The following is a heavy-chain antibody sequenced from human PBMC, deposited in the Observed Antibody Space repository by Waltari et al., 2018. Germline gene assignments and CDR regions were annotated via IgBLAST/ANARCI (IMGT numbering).Heavy chain of an antibody. D-gene: IGHD3-22*01. J-gene: IGHJ1*01. Sequence: QVQLQESGPGLVKPSETLSLTCTVSGGSISSYYWSWIRQPPGKGLEWIGYIYYSGSTNYNPSLKSRVTISVDTSKTQFSLKLSSVTAADTAVYYCARGAPSTYYYDSSGSRYFQHWGQGTLVTVSS. CDR2: IYYSGST. CDR3: ARGAPSTYYYDSSGSRYFQH. V-gene: IGHV4-59*01. CDR1: GGSISSYY.